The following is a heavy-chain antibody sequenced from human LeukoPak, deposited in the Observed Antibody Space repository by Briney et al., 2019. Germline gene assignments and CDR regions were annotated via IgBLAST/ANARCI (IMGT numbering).Heavy chain of an antibody. J-gene: IGHJ6*04. D-gene: IGHD3-10*01. CDR2: ISSSSSYI. CDR1: GFTFSSYS. CDR3: ARDGGSGSYSYYYYYGMDV. V-gene: IGHV3-21*01. Sequence: PGGSLRLSCAASGFTFSSYSMNGVRQAPGKGLEWVSSISSSSSYIYYADSVKGRFTISRDNAKNSLYLQMNSLRAEDTAVYYCARDGGSGSYSYYYYYGMDVWGKGTTVTVFS.